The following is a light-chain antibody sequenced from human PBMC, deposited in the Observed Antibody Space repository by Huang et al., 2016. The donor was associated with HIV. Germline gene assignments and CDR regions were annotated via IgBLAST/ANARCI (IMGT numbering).Light chain of an antibody. CDR1: QSVASN. J-gene: IGKJ1*01. CDR3: QQYNKWPPWT. CDR2: GAF. V-gene: IGKV3-15*01. Sequence: EIVMTQSPATLSVSPGERATLSCRASQSVASNLAWYQHRPGQAPRLLIYGAFTRATGIPARFSGSGSGTEFTLTISGLQSEDFAVYYCQQYNKWPPWTFGQGTKVEIK.